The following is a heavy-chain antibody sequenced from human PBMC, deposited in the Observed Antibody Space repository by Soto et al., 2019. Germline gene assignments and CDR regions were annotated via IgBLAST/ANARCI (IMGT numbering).Heavy chain of an antibody. J-gene: IGHJ4*02. CDR3: AGDYGYSSSWYLARRYYFDY. Sequence: SETLSLTCAVYGGSFSGYYWSWIRQPPGKGLEWIGEINHSGSTNYNPSLKSRVTISVDTSKNQFSLKLSSVTAADTAVYYCAGDYGYSSSWYLARRYYFDYWGQGTLVTVSS. CDR1: GGSFSGYY. V-gene: IGHV4-34*01. CDR2: INHSGST. D-gene: IGHD6-13*01.